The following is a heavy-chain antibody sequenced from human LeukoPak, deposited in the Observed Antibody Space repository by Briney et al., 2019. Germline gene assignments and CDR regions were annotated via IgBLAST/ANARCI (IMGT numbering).Heavy chain of an antibody. CDR3: ARDDYGVYVDY. D-gene: IGHD4-17*01. CDR1: GFTFSSYW. J-gene: IGHJ4*01. V-gene: IGHV3-74*01. Sequence: GGPLRLSCAASGFTFSSYWMHWVRQAPGKGLVWVSRINSDGSSTSYADSVKGRFTISRDNAKNTLYLQMNSLRAEDTAVYYCARDDYGVYVDYFGHGNLVTGSS. CDR2: INSDGSST.